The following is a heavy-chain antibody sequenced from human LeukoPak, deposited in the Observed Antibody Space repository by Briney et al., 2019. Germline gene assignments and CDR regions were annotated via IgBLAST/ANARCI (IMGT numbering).Heavy chain of an antibody. Sequence: ASVKVSCKASGYTFTGYYMHWVRQAPGQGLEWMGWINPNSGGTSYAQKFQGRVTMTRDTSISTVYMELSRLRSDDTAVYYCARDFQQWLVRVDYGMDVWGQGTTVTVSS. CDR2: INPNSGGT. J-gene: IGHJ6*02. CDR1: GYTFTGYY. D-gene: IGHD6-19*01. V-gene: IGHV1-2*02. CDR3: ARDFQQWLVRVDYGMDV.